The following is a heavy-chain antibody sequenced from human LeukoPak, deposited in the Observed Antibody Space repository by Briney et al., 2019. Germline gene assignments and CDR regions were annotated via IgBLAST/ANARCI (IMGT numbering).Heavy chain of an antibody. CDR3: VRVKLLTGNNDAFDI. V-gene: IGHV3-53*01. CDR1: GFTVSSNY. CDR2: IYSDGTT. D-gene: IGHD2-8*02. J-gene: IGHJ3*02. Sequence: PGGSLRLSCAASGFTVSSNYMSWVRQAPGKGLEGVSIIYSDGTTYYADSVKGRFTISRDNSKNTLYLQMNSLRAEDTAVYYCVRVKLLTGNNDAFDIWGQGTMVTVSS.